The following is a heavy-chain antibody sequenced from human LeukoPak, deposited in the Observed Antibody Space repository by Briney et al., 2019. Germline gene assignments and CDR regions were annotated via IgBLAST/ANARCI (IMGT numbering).Heavy chain of an antibody. Sequence: PSETLSLTCTVSGGPISSYYWSWIRQPPGKGLEWIGYIYYSGSTNYNPSLKSRVTISVDTSKNQFSLKLSSVTAADTAVYYCASLGYSSSWNKYYYYGMDVWGQGTTVTVSS. CDR2: IYYSGST. D-gene: IGHD6-13*01. CDR3: ASLGYSSSWNKYYYYGMDV. CDR1: GGPISSYY. J-gene: IGHJ6*02. V-gene: IGHV4-59*01.